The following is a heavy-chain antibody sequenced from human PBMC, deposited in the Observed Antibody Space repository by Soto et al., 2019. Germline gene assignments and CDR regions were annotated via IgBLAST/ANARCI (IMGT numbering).Heavy chain of an antibody. V-gene: IGHV2-5*02. Sequence: QITLNESGPTQVKPRQTLTLTCTFSGFSLTTSGVGVGWIRQSPGKAPAWLALIYWDDDKRYSPSLKSRLTITKYTSKNQVVLTMADLDPADTATYYCAHRVLRTVFGLVTTTAIYFDFWGQGTPVAVSS. CDR2: IYWDDDK. CDR3: AHRVLRTVFGLVTTTAIYFDF. CDR1: GFSLTTSGVG. D-gene: IGHD3-3*01. J-gene: IGHJ4*02.